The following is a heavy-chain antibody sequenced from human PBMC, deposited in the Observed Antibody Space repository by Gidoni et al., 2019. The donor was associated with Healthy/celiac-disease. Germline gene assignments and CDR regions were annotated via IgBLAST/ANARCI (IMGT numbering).Heavy chain of an antibody. J-gene: IGHJ4*02. Sequence: QVQLVASGGGVVQPGRSLRLSFAASGFTFSSYGMHWVRQAPGKGLEWVAVIWYDGSNKYYADSVKGRFTISRDNSKNTLYLQMNSLRAEDTAVYYCARGSWGDFDYWGQGTLVTVSS. D-gene: IGHD7-27*01. CDR1: GFTFSSYG. V-gene: IGHV3-33*01. CDR2: IWYDGSNK. CDR3: ARGSWGDFDY.